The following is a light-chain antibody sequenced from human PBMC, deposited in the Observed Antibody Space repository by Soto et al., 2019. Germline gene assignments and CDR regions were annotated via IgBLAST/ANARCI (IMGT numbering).Light chain of an antibody. CDR2: GIS. J-gene: IGKJ1*01. CDR1: QGISSY. V-gene: IGKV3D-15*01. Sequence: MTQSPSSVSASVGDRVTITCRAGQGISSYLAWYQQKPGQAPRLLIYGISKRATDIPDRFSGSGSGTEFTLTIRRLEPEDFAVYFCQHYVYPQWTFGPGTKVDIK. CDR3: QHYVYPQWT.